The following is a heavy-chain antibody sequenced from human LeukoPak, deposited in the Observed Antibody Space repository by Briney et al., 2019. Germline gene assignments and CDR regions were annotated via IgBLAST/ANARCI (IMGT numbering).Heavy chain of an antibody. CDR1: GGSISSGSYY. CDR3: ARDEGGRNWFDP. CDR2: IYTSGST. D-gene: IGHD6-25*01. Sequence: SETLSLTCTVSGGSISSGSYYWSWIRQPAGKGLEWIGRIYTSGSTNYNPSLKSRVTMSVDTSKNQFSLKLSSVTAADTAVYYCARDEGGRNWFDPWGQGTLVTVSS. V-gene: IGHV4-61*02. J-gene: IGHJ5*02.